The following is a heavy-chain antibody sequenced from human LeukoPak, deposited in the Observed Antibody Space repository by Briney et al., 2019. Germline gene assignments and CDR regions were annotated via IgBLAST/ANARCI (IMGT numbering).Heavy chain of an antibody. D-gene: IGHD2-2*01. CDR3: ARSHCSSTSCRNPYYYYGMDV. Sequence: ASVKVSCKASGYTFTSYYMHWVRQAPGQGLEWMGIINPSGGSTSYAQKFQGRVTMTRDTSTSTVYMELSSLRSEDTAVYYCARSHCSSTSCRNPYYYYGMDVWGQGTTVTVSS. V-gene: IGHV1-46*01. J-gene: IGHJ6*02. CDR2: INPSGGST. CDR1: GYTFTSYY.